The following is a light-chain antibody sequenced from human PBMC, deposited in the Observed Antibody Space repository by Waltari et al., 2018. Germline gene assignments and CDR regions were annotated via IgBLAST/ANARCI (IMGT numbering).Light chain of an antibody. J-gene: IGLJ2*01. Sequence: QSALTQPASVSGSPGQSITISCTGTSSDVGSYNLVSWYQQHPGKAPKLMIYEGSKRPSGVSNRFSGSKSGNTASLTISGLQAEDDADYYGCSYAGSSTPVVFGGGTKLTVL. CDR1: SSDVGSYNL. CDR2: EGS. V-gene: IGLV2-23*01. CDR3: CSYAGSSTPVV.